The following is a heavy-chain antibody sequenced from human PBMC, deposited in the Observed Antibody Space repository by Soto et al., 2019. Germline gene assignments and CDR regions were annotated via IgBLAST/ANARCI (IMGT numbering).Heavy chain of an antibody. Sequence: PGGSLRLSCAASGFTFSSYSMNWVRQAPGKGLEWVSYISSSSSTIYYADSVKGRFTISRDNAKNSLYLQMNSLRAEDTAVYYCASRPPLYSSSFSTFDYWGQGTLVTVS. V-gene: IGHV3-48*01. J-gene: IGHJ4*02. CDR3: ASRPPLYSSSFSTFDY. CDR1: GFTFSSYS. CDR2: ISSSSSTI. D-gene: IGHD6-13*01.